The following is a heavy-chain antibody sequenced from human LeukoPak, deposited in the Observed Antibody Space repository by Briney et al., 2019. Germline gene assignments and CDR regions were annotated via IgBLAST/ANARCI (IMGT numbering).Heavy chain of an antibody. CDR3: ARERSVGLRRSFGGLFASYYTYYYMDV. D-gene: IGHD3-10*01. CDR2: INPSDGGT. J-gene: IGHJ6*03. Sequence: ASVKVSCKASGYTFTMYYMHWVRQAPGQGLEWMGMINPSDGGTTYAQRFQGRVTMTRDMSATTVYMDLRSLRSEDTAVYFCARERSVGLRRSFGGLFASYYTYYYMDVWGRGTTVTVSS. CDR1: GYTFTMYY. V-gene: IGHV1-46*01.